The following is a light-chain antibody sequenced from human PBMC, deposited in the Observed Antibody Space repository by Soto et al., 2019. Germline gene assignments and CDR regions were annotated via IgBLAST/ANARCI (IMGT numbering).Light chain of an antibody. CDR3: QQYNNWPPIT. V-gene: IGKV3-15*01. Sequence: EIVMTQSPATLSVSPGERVTLSCRASQSVSSNLAWYQQKPGQAPRVVIYKASTRATGIPARFSGSGSGTEFTLTISSLQSEDVAFYYCQQYNNWPPITFGQGTRLEI. CDR2: KAS. CDR1: QSVSSN. J-gene: IGKJ5*01.